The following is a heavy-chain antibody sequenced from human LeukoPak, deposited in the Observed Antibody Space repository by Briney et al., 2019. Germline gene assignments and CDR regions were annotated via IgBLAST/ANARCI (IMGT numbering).Heavy chain of an antibody. D-gene: IGHD3-3*01. CDR2: ISSSGSTI. V-gene: IGHV3-11*04. J-gene: IGHJ6*03. CDR1: GFTFSDYY. Sequence: PGGSLRLSCAASGFTFSDYYMSWIRQAPGKGLEWVSYISSSGSTIYYADSVKGRFTISRDNAKNSLYLQMNSLRAEDTAVYYCARSARFLEWLVGGHDYYYYYYMDVWGKGTTVTVSS. CDR3: ARSARFLEWLVGGHDYYYYYYMDV.